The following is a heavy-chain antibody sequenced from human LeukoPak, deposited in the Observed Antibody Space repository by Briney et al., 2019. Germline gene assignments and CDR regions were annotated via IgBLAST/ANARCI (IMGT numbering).Heavy chain of an antibody. Sequence: GGSLRLSCATSGFTFSSYEMNWVRQAPGKGLEWVSYISSSGSTIYYADSVKGRFTISRDNAKNSLYLQMNSLRAEDTAVYYCARGNPDLGYCSGGSCYDCGQGTLVTVSS. CDR3: ARGNPDLGYCSGGSCYD. CDR2: ISSSGSTI. CDR1: GFTFSSYE. D-gene: IGHD2-15*01. V-gene: IGHV3-48*03. J-gene: IGHJ4*02.